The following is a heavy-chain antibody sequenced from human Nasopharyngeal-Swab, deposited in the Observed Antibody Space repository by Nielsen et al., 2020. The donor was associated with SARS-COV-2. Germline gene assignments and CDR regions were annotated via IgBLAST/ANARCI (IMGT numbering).Heavy chain of an antibody. J-gene: IGHJ6*03. CDR3: ARGTRGNYYDGVYYYYYYMDV. CDR1: GFTVSSNY. V-gene: IGHV3-53*01. Sequence: GGSLRLSCAASGFTVSSNYMSWVRQAPGKGLEWVSVIYSGGSTYYADSVKGRFTISRDNSKNTLYLQMNSLRAEDTAVYYCARGTRGNYYDGVYYYYYYMDVWGKGTTVTVSS. D-gene: IGHD3-22*01. CDR2: IYSGGST.